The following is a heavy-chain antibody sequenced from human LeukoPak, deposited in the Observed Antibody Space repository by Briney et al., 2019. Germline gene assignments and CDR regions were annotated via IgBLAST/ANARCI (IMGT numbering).Heavy chain of an antibody. Sequence: ASVKVSCKASGYTFTSYDINWVRQATGQGLEWMGWMNPNSGNTGYAQKFQGRVTMTRNTAISTAYLELSSLRFEDKAVYYCAKAELLWFGSGFDPWGQGTLVTVSS. CDR2: MNPNSGNT. V-gene: IGHV1-8*01. J-gene: IGHJ5*02. CDR1: GYTFTSYD. CDR3: AKAELLWFGSGFDP. D-gene: IGHD3-10*01.